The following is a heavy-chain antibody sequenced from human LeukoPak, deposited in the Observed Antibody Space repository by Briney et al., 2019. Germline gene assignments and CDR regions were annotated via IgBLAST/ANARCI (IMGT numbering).Heavy chain of an antibody. D-gene: IGHD1-26*01. CDR1: GDSISSGDYY. J-gene: IGHJ5*02. CDR2: IYYTGNT. CDR3: ARVGLHSGSYYWFDP. Sequence: SQTLSLTCTVSGDSISSGDYYWRWIRQHPGTGLECIGYIYYTGNTYYNPSLKSRVTISADTSKNQFSLKLTSVTAADTSVYYCARVGLHSGSYYWFDPWGQGTLVTVSS. V-gene: IGHV4-30-4*08.